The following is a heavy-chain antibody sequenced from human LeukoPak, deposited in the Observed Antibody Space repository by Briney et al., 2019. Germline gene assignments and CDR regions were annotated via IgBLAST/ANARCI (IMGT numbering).Heavy chain of an antibody. CDR2: INHSGST. CDR3: ARVRKSWFGELVY. Sequence: SETLSLTCAVYGGSFSGYYWSWIRQPPGKGLEWIGEINHSGSTNYNPSLKSRVTISVDTSKNQFSLKLSSVTAADTAVYYCARVRKSWFGELVYWGQGTLVTVSS. CDR1: GGSFSGYY. V-gene: IGHV4-34*01. D-gene: IGHD3-10*01. J-gene: IGHJ4*02.